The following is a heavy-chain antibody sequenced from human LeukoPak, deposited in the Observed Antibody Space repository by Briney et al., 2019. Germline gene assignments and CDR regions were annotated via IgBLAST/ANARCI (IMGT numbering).Heavy chain of an antibody. CDR2: HYPGDSDT. J-gene: IGHJ5*02. CDR1: GYSFTNYW. D-gene: IGHD3-10*01. CDR3: AGRYNGWGGGWFDP. Sequence: GESLKISCKGSGYSFTNYWIAWVRQMPGIGLEWMGIHYPGDSDTRYSTSCQGQVTISADKSISTAYLQWSSLKPSETAMYYCAGRYNGWGGGWFDPWGQGTLVTVSS. V-gene: IGHV5-51*01.